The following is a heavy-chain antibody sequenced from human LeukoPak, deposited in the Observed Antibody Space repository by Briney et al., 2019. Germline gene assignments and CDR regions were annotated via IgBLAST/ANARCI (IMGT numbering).Heavy chain of an antibody. CDR1: GCSISGDGSISSVY. CDR2: IHYSGTS. Sequence: SETLSLTCTVSGCSISGDGSISSVYWTWIRQSPGRGLEWIGHIHYSGTSNYNPSLKSRVTISVDTSKNHFSLKLSSVTAADTAVYYCARLGGRLSSNLDFWGQGTLVTVSS. J-gene: IGHJ4*02. V-gene: IGHV4-61*03. CDR3: ARLGGRLSSNLDF. D-gene: IGHD3-16*01.